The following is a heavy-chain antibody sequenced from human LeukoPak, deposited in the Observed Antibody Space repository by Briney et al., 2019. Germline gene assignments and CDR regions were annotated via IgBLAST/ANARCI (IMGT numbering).Heavy chain of an antibody. Sequence: GGSLRLSCAASGFTFSSYSMNWVRQAPGKGLEWVSSISSSSSYIYYADSVKGRFTISRDNAKNSLYLQMNSLRAEDTAVYYCARVAVGATRSSDNWFDPWGQGTLVTVSS. V-gene: IGHV3-21*01. J-gene: IGHJ5*02. CDR1: GFTFSSYS. D-gene: IGHD1-26*01. CDR2: ISSSSSYI. CDR3: ARVAVGATRSSDNWFDP.